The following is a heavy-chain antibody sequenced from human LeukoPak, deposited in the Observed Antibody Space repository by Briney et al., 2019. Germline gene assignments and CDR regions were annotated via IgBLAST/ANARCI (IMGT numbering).Heavy chain of an antibody. J-gene: IGHJ4*02. CDR1: GGSISSNNYY. CDR3: ARHEYSSSAVDY. CDR2: IYYTGIT. V-gene: IGHV4-39*01. D-gene: IGHD6-6*01. Sequence: SETLSLTCTVSGGSISSNNYYWGWIRQPPGKGLEWVGSIYYTGITYYNPSLKSRVTISVDTSKNQFSLKLSSVTAADTAVYYCARHEYSSSAVDYWGQGTLVTVSS.